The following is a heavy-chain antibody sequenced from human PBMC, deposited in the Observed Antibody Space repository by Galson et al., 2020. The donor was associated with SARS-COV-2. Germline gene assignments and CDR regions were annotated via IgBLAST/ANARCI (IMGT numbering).Heavy chain of an antibody. D-gene: IGHD2-2*01. V-gene: IGHV3-7*03. CDR3: AREIVPAWPTYV. Sequence: GGSLRLSCAASGISFGSYAMSWVRQAPGKGLEWVANINEDGSNTYYVDSVKGRFTVSRDNVKSSLFLQIDSLRVEDSAFYYCAREIVPAWPTYVWGRGTMVTVSS. CDR2: INEDGSNT. J-gene: IGHJ3*01. CDR1: GISFGSYA.